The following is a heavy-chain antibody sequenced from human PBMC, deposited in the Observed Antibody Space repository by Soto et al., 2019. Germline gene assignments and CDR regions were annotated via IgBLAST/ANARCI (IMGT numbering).Heavy chain of an antibody. CDR1: GYTFTSYA. CDR3: ARXRYYDFWSGPKSRWFDP. Sequence: ASVKVSCKASGYTFTSYAMHWVRQAPGQRLEWMGWINAGNGNTKYSQKFQGRVTITRDTSASTAYMELSSLRSEDTAVYYCARXRYYDFWSGPKSRWFDPWGQGTLVTVSS. V-gene: IGHV1-3*01. CDR2: INAGNGNT. D-gene: IGHD3-3*01. J-gene: IGHJ5*02.